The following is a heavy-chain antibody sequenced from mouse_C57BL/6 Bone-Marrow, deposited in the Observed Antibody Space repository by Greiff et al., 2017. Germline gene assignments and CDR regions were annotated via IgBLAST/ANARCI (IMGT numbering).Heavy chain of an antibody. J-gene: IGHJ1*03. CDR2: INPSSGYT. V-gene: IGHV1-7*01. CDR3: ARLRRYYGPDWYFDV. Sequence: VQRVESGAELAKPGASVKLSCKASGYTFTSYWMHWVKQRPGQGLAWIGYINPSSGYTKYNQQFKDKATLTADKSSSTAYMQLSSLTYEDSAVYYCARLRRYYGPDWYFDVWGTGTTVTVSS. D-gene: IGHD1-2*01. CDR1: GYTFTSYW.